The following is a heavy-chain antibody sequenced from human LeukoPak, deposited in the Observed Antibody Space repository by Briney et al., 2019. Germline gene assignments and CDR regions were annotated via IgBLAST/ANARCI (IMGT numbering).Heavy chain of an antibody. Sequence: ASVKVSCKASGYTFTSYAMNWVRQAPGQRLEWMGWINTNTGNPTYAQGFTGRFVFSLDTSVSTAYLQISSLKAEDTAVYYCARVQTYSSSWYGYNWFDPWGQGTLVTVSS. CDR1: GYTFTSYA. D-gene: IGHD6-13*01. CDR3: ARVQTYSSSWYGYNWFDP. J-gene: IGHJ5*02. CDR2: INTNTGNP. V-gene: IGHV7-4-1*02.